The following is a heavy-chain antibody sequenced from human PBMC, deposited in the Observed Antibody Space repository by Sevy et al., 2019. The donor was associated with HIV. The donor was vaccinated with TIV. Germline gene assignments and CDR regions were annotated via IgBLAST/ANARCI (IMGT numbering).Heavy chain of an antibody. Sequence: GGSLRLSCTASGFTFGDYAMSWVRQAPGKGLEWVGFIRSKAYGGTTEYAASVKGRFTISRGESKRIAYLQMNSLKTEDRAVYYCTLKISSGHDSIGEGGYYYYYGMDVWGQGTTVTVSS. CDR1: GFTFGDYA. J-gene: IGHJ6*02. D-gene: IGHD3-22*01. CDR2: IRSKAYGGTT. CDR3: TLKISSGHDSIGEGGYYYYYGMDV. V-gene: IGHV3-49*04.